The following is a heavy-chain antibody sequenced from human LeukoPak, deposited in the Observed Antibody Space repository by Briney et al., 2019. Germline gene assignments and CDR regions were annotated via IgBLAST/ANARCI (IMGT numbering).Heavy chain of an antibody. D-gene: IGHD4-17*01. CDR2: INHDGGDK. CDR1: GFTFSGYA. CDR3: AITGGPTVTAFDL. J-gene: IGHJ4*02. V-gene: IGHV3-7*01. Sequence: GSLRLSCAASGFTFSGYAMTWVRQAPGKGLEWVANINHDGGDKNYVDSVKGRFTISRDNAKSSLYLQMNSLRVEDTAVYYCAITGGPTVTAFDLWGQGILVTVSS.